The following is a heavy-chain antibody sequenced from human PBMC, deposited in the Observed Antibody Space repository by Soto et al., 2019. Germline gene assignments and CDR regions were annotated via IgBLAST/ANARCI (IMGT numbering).Heavy chain of an antibody. J-gene: IGHJ4*02. CDR3: ARGALRFVEWLLAPPYYFDY. V-gene: IGHV4-34*01. CDR2: INHSGST. D-gene: IGHD3-3*01. CDR1: GGSLSGYY. Sequence: SETLSLTCAVYGGSLSGYYWSWIRQPPGKGLKWIGEINHSGSTNYNPSLKSRVTISVDTSKNQFSLKLSSVTAADTAVYYCARGALRFVEWLLAPPYYFDYWGQGTLVTVSS.